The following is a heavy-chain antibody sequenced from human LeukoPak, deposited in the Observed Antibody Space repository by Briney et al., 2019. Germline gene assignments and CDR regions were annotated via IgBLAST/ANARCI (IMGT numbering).Heavy chain of an antibody. CDR1: GYTFTGYY. D-gene: IGHD3-16*02. CDR2: INLNSGGT. J-gene: IGHJ4*02. Sequence: ASVKVSCKASGYTFTGYYMHWVRQAPGQGLEWMGRINLNSGGTNYAQKFQGRVTMTRDTSISTAYMELSRLRSDDTAVYYCPRDPGIWELSFRLPDYWGQGTLVTVSS. V-gene: IGHV1-2*06. CDR3: PRDPGIWELSFRLPDY.